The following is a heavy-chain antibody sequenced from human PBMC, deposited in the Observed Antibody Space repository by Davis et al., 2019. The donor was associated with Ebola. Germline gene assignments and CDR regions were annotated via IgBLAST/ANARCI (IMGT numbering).Heavy chain of an antibody. Sequence: SETLSLTCTVSGGSISSYYWSWIRQPPGKVLEWIGYIYYSGSTNYNPSLKSRVTISVDTSKNQFSLKLSSVTAADTAVYYCARLETVAGLDYWGQGTLVTVSS. CDR1: GGSISSYY. V-gene: IGHV4-59*01. CDR2: IYYSGST. D-gene: IGHD6-19*01. J-gene: IGHJ4*02. CDR3: ARLETVAGLDY.